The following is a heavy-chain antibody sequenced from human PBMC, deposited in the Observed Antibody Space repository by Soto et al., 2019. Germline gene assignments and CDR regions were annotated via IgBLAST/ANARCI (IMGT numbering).Heavy chain of an antibody. CDR2: IHYNGGT. CDR3: ARGPSTSLIMPWFDP. Sequence: PSETLSLTCTVSGGSINDYYWSRMRQPPGKGLEWIAYIHYNGGTNYNPSLKSRVTISLDRSKNQFSLKLSSVTAADTAVYYCARGPSTSLIMPWFDPWGQGTLVTVSS. D-gene: IGHD2-2*01. J-gene: IGHJ5*02. CDR1: GGSINDYY. V-gene: IGHV4-59*01.